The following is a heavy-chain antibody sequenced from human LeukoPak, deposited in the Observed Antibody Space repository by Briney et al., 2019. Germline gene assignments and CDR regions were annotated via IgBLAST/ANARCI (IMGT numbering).Heavy chain of an antibody. D-gene: IGHD3-10*01. Sequence: GESLKISCKGSGYRFTSYWIGRVRQMPGKGLEWMGIVYPGDSDTRYSPSFQGQVTISADKSISTAHLQWRSLKASNTAMYYCASHYYVSESYSGWFDPWGQGTLVTVSS. CDR1: GYRFTSYW. J-gene: IGHJ5*02. V-gene: IGHV5-51*01. CDR2: VYPGDSDT. CDR3: ASHYYVSESYSGWFDP.